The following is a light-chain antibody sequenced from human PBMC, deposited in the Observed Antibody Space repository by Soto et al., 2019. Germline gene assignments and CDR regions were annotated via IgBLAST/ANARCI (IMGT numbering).Light chain of an antibody. CDR1: QSILYSSNNKNY. CDR3: QQYYNTPLT. V-gene: IGKV4-1*01. J-gene: IGKJ4*01. Sequence: DIVMTQSPDSLAVSLGERATINCKSSQSILYSSNNKNYLAWYQQKPGQPPKLLIYWASTRESGVPDRCSGSGSGTDFTLTISSLPAEDVAVYYCQQYYNTPLTFGGGTKVEIK. CDR2: WAS.